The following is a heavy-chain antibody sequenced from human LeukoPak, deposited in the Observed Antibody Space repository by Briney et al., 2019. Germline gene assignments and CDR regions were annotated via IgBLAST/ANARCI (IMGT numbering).Heavy chain of an antibody. J-gene: IGHJ4*02. CDR3: ARSYCSSTSCHPGFDY. V-gene: IGHV1-18*01. CDR1: GYTFTSYG. Sequence: ASVKVSCKASGYTFTSYGISWVRQAPGQGLEWMGWISAYNGNTNYAQKLQGRVTMTTDTSTSTAYMELRSLRSDDTAVYYCARSYCSSTSCHPGFDYWGQGTLVTVSS. D-gene: IGHD2-2*01. CDR2: ISAYNGNT.